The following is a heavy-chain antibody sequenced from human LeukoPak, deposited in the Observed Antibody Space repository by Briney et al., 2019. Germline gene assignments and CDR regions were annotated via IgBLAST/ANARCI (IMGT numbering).Heavy chain of an antibody. Sequence: ASVKVSCKASGYTFTGFYLHWVRQAPGQGLEWMGRINPVSGDTNYGQKFQGRVTMSTDTSISTAYMELTRLRSDDTAVYYCARGGIGEDTFFDYWGQGTLVTVSS. CDR3: ARGGIGEDTFFDY. J-gene: IGHJ4*02. CDR1: GYTFTGFY. D-gene: IGHD5-18*01. V-gene: IGHV1-2*06. CDR2: INPVSGDT.